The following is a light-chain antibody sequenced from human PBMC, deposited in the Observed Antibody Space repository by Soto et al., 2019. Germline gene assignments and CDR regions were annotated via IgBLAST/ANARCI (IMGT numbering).Light chain of an antibody. CDR3: SSYTGSATPV. J-gene: IGLJ3*02. CDR1: SNDVGGYAY. V-gene: IGLV2-14*01. CDR2: EVS. Sequence: QSVLTQPASVSGSPGQLITISCTGTSNDVGGYAYVSWYQQYPGKAPKLVISEVSNRPSGVSHRFSGSRSGNTASLTISGLQAEDEADYYCSSYTGSATPVFGGGTKLTVL.